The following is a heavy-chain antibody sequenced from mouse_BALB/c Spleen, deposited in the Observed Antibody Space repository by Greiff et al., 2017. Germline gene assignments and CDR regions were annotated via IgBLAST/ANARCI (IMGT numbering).Heavy chain of an antibody. J-gene: IGHJ3*01. CDR1: GYSITSDYA. CDR2: ISYSGST. D-gene: IGHD2-10*01. Sequence: EVKLMESGPGLVKPSQSLSLTCTVTGYSITSDYAWNWIRQFPGNKLEWMGYISYSGSTSYNPSLKSRISITRDTSKNQFFLQLNSVTTEDTATYYCAREAYYSCAYWGQGTLVTVSA. V-gene: IGHV3-2*02. CDR3: AREAYYSCAY.